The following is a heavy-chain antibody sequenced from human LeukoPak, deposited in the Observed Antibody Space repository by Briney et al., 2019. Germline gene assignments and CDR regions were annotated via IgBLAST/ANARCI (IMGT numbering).Heavy chain of an antibody. Sequence: PSETLSLTCTVSGGSISSYYWSWIRQPPGKGLEWIGYIYYSGSTNYNPSHKSRVTISVDTSKNQFSLKLSSVTAADTAVYYCARVRVWVGHIDYYYYGMDVWGQGTTVTVSS. CDR1: GGSISSYY. CDR3: ARVRVWVGHIDYYYYGMDV. D-gene: IGHD3-16*01. J-gene: IGHJ6*02. V-gene: IGHV4-59*01. CDR2: IYYSGST.